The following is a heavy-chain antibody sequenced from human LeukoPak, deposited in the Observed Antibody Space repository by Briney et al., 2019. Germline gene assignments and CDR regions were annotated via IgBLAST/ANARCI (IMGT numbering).Heavy chain of an antibody. CDR3: ARGQWQLAGDYYYGMDV. J-gene: IGHJ6*02. CDR1: GGSFSGYY. Sequence: PSETLSLTCAVYGGSFSGYYWSWIRQPPGKGLEWIGEINHSGSTNYNPSLKSRVTISVDTSKNQFSLKLSSVTAADTAVYYCARGQWQLAGDYYYGMDVWGQGTTVTVSS. D-gene: IGHD6-6*01. CDR2: INHSGST. V-gene: IGHV4-34*01.